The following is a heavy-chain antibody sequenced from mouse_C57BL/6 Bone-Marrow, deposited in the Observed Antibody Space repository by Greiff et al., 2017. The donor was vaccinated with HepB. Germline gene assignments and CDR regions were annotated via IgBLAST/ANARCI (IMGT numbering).Heavy chain of an antibody. CDR3: ARNGSSYFDY. V-gene: IGHV1-69*01. D-gene: IGHD1-1*01. Sequence: QVQLQQPGAELVMPGASVKLSCKASGYTFTSYWMHWVKQRPGQGLEWIGEIDPSDSYTNYNQKFKGKSTLTVDKSSSTAYMQLSSLTSEDSAVYYWARNGSSYFDYGGQGTSLTVSS. J-gene: IGHJ2*03. CDR1: GYTFTSYW. CDR2: IDPSDSYT.